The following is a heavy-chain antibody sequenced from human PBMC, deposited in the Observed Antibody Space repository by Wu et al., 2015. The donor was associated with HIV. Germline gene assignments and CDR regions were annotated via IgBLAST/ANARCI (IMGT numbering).Heavy chain of an antibody. D-gene: IGHD3-10*01. CDR2: INPNSGDT. Sequence: QVQLVQSGAEVKKPGASVKVSCKASGYIFTGYYMHWVRQAPGQGLEWMGWINPNSGDTNSAQKFQGRVTMARDTSISTAYMELSRLRSDDTAVYYCARAGSGSYHWYFDLWGRGTLVHCLL. V-gene: IGHV1-2*02. J-gene: IGHJ2*01. CDR1: GYIFTGYY. CDR3: ARAGSGSYHWYFDL.